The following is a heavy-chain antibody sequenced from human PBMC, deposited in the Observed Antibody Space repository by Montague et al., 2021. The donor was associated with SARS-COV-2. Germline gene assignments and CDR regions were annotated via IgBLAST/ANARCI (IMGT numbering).Heavy chain of an antibody. Sequence: SLRLSCAASGFTFGDYGMSWVRQAPGKGLGWVSGINWNGGSTGYADSVKGRFTISRDNAKNSLYLQMNSLRAEDTALYYCARVMSGYSGYDLRLIYYYHGMDVWGQGTTVTVSS. J-gene: IGHJ6*02. CDR1: GFTFGDYG. CDR2: INWNGGST. CDR3: ARVMSGYSGYDLRLIYYYHGMDV. D-gene: IGHD5-12*01. V-gene: IGHV3-20*04.